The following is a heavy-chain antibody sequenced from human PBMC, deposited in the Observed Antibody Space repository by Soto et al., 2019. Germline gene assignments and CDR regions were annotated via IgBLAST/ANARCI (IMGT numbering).Heavy chain of an antibody. D-gene: IGHD2-2*01. V-gene: IGHV1-18*01. J-gene: IGHJ5*02. CDR3: ARVKDIVLVPAENNVDNWFDP. CDR2: ISAYNGNT. CDR1: GYTFTSYG. Sequence: QVQLVQSGAEVKKPGASVKVSCKASGYTFTSYGISWVRQAPGQGLEWMGWISAYNGNTNYAQKLQGRVTMTTDTATXXAXMXXRSPRSDDTAVYYCARVKDIVLVPAENNVDNWFDPWGQGTLVTVSS.